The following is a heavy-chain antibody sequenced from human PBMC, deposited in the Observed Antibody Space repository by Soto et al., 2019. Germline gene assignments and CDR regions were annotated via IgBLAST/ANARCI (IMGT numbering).Heavy chain of an antibody. CDR3: AREAGLGYSYDNWFAP. Sequence: SVKVSCKASGGTFSSYAICWVRHAPGQGLEWMGGIIPIFGTANYAQKFQGRVTITADESTSTAYMELSSLRSEDTAVYYCAREAGLGYSYDNWFAPRGQGTLVTVSS. J-gene: IGHJ5*02. CDR1: GGTFSSYA. D-gene: IGHD5-18*01. CDR2: IIPIFGTA. V-gene: IGHV1-69*13.